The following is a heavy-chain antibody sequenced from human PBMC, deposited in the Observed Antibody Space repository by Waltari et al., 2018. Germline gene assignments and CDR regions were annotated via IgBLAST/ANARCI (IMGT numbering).Heavy chain of an antibody. Sequence: DVQVVESGGGLVRPGGSLRLSCIGSGFNFSNYFIHWVRKAAGEGPGWVEGINNDGSNVNYADSVQGRFCISRDNAKSTVYLQMNNLRGEDTALYHCLNYDFDSWGQGTLVTVSS. CDR3: LNYDFDS. V-gene: IGHV3-74*01. CDR2: INNDGSNV. CDR1: GFNFSNYF. J-gene: IGHJ4*02. D-gene: IGHD1-7*01.